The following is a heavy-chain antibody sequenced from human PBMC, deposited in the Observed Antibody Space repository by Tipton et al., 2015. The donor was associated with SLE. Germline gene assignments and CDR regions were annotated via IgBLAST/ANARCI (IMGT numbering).Heavy chain of an antibody. V-gene: IGHV4-59*01. CDR1: GGSISSYY. J-gene: IGHJ6*02. D-gene: IGHD6-13*01. Sequence: LRLSCTVSGGSISSYYWSWIRQPPGKGLEWIGYIYYSGSTNYNPSLKSRVTISVDTSKNQFSLKLSSVTAADTAVYYCAGRFSSSWFYYYGMDVWGQGTTVTVSS. CDR3: AGRFSSSWFYYYGMDV. CDR2: IYYSGST.